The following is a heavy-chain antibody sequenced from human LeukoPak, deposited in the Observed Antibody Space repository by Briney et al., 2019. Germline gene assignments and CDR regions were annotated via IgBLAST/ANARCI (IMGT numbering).Heavy chain of an antibody. Sequence: GASVKVSCKASGYTFTSYDINWVRQATGRGLEWMGWMNPNSGNRGYAQKFQGRVTMTTNTSISTAYMELSSLRSEDTAVYYCARVKGYYDSSGYYLYYFDYWGQGTLVTVSS. J-gene: IGHJ4*02. D-gene: IGHD3-22*01. CDR3: ARVKGYYDSSGYYLYYFDY. CDR2: MNPNSGNR. V-gene: IGHV1-8*01. CDR1: GYTFTSYD.